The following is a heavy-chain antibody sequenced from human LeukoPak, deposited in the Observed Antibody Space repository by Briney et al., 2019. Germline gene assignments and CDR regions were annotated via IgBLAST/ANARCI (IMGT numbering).Heavy chain of an antibody. CDR2: ISYDGSNK. D-gene: IGHD3-10*01. Sequence: GRSLRLSCAASGFTFSSYAMHWVRQAPGKGLGWVAVISYDGSNKYYADSVKGRFTISRDNSKNTLYLQMKSLRAEDTAVYYCARAKMVRGVIITFNYYYGMDVWGQGTTVTVSS. J-gene: IGHJ6*02. V-gene: IGHV3-30*04. CDR3: ARAKMVRGVIITFNYYYGMDV. CDR1: GFTFSSYA.